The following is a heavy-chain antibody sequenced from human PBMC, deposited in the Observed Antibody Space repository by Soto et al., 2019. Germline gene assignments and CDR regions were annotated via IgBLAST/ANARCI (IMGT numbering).Heavy chain of an antibody. J-gene: IGHJ6*02. CDR2: IWYDGSNK. CDR1: GFTFSSYG. Sequence: GGSLRHPCAASGFTFSSYGMHRISKAPGKGLEWVAVIWYDGSNKYYADSVKGRFTISRDNSKNTLYLQMNSLRAEDTAVYYCARSSGSYDDYYYYGMDVWGQGTKVTVSS. CDR3: ARSSGSYDDYYYYGMDV. V-gene: IGHV3-33*01. D-gene: IGHD1-26*01.